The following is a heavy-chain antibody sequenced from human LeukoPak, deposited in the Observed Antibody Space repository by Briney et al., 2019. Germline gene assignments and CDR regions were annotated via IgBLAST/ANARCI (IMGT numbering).Heavy chain of an antibody. V-gene: IGHV5-51*01. D-gene: IGHD5-24*01. CDR2: IYPGDSDT. J-gene: IGHJ4*02. CDR1: GYSFDKYW. Sequence: GESLKIPCKASGYSFDKYWIGWVRRKPGKGLELMGIIYPGDSDTRYRPSFEGQITISADKSINTAYLQWRSLKASDTAMYYCARLHGLGSFFAFWGQGTLVTVFS. CDR3: ARLHGLGSFFAF.